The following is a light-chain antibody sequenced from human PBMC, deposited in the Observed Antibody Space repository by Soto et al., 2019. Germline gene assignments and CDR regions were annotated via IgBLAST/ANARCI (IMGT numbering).Light chain of an antibody. CDR2: GAS. CDR3: QQDNNWWT. J-gene: IGKJ1*01. Sequence: EILMTQSPATLSVSPGERATLSCRASQSVDSNLAWYQQKPGQAPRLLIYGASTRATVISAWFSGSGSGTEFTLTIRSLHSEDFGVYYRQQDNNWWTFGQGTKVEI. V-gene: IGKV3-15*01. CDR1: QSVDSN.